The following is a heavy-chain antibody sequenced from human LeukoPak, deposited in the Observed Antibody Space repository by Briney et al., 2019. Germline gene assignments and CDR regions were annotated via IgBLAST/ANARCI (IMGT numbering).Heavy chain of an antibody. D-gene: IGHD3-22*01. CDR3: AKDRDYYDSSGQLDY. CDR1: GFTFDDYA. Sequence: GGSLRLSCAASGFTFDDYAMHWVRHAPGKGLEWVSGISWNSGSIGYADSVKGRFTISRDNAKNSLYLQMNSLRAEDTALYYCAKDRDYYDSSGQLDYWGQGTLVTVSS. CDR2: ISWNSGSI. V-gene: IGHV3-9*01. J-gene: IGHJ4*02.